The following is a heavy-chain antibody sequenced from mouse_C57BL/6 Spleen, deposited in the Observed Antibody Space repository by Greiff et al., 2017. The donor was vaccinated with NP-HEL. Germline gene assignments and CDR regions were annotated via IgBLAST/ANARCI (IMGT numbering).Heavy chain of an antibody. CDR2: IDTETGGT. Sequence: LQQSGAELVRPGASVTLSCKASGYTFPDYEMHWVKQTPVHGLEWIGAIDTETGGTAYNQKFKGKAILTADQSSSTADMELRSPTSEDSAVYYCTRYYGDFEGWGQGTTLTVSS. CDR3: TRYYGDFEG. J-gene: IGHJ2*01. CDR1: GYTFPDYE. V-gene: IGHV1-15*01. D-gene: IGHD1-1*01.